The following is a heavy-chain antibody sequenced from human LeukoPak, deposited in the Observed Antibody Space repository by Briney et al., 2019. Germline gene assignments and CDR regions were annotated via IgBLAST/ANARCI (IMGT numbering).Heavy chain of an antibody. CDR2: VCAYNKNT. CDR1: GYTFTTYD. Sequence: ASVKVSCKSSGYTFTTYDITWVRQAPGQGLEWVGWVCAYNKNTNYAQKLPGRVTMTTYTATSTAYMELRSLKSDDTAVYYCARARYSNNWYFDAFDMWGQGTMVTVS. J-gene: IGHJ3*02. V-gene: IGHV1-18*04. CDR3: ARARYSNNWYFDAFDM. D-gene: IGHD6-13*01.